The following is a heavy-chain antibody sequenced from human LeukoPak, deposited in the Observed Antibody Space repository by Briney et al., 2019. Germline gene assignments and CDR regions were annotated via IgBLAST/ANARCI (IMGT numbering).Heavy chain of an antibody. Sequence: ASVKVSCKASGYTFTSYGISWVRQAPGQGLEWMGWISAYNGNTNYAQKLQGRVTMTTDTSTSTAYMELRSLRSDDTAVYYCARGKWVATTFGGVIVMPPPFDYWGQGTLVTVSS. CDR3: ARGKWVATTFGGVIVMPPPFDY. CDR1: GYTFTSYG. D-gene: IGHD3-16*02. CDR2: ISAYNGNT. V-gene: IGHV1-18*04. J-gene: IGHJ4*02.